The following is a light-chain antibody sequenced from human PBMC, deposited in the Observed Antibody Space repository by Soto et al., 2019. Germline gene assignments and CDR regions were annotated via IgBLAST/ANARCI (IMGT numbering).Light chain of an antibody. Sequence: EIVLTQSPGTLSLSPGERATLSCRDSQSVGSSSLAWYQQKPGQAPRLLIYGASSRVTGIPDRFSGSGSGTDFTLTLSRLEPEDFAVFYCQQYARSPKTFGQGTKVEIK. CDR1: QSVGSSS. CDR2: GAS. J-gene: IGKJ1*01. CDR3: QQYARSPKT. V-gene: IGKV3-20*01.